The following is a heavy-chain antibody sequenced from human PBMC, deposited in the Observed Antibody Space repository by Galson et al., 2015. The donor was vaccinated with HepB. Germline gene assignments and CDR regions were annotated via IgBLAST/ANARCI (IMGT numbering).Heavy chain of an antibody. V-gene: IGHV3-23*01. CDR3: AKGYRSGWYWNLDY. CDR2: ISDSGGST. CDR1: GFTFSNYA. D-gene: IGHD6-19*01. Sequence: SLRLSCAASGFTFSNYAMSWVRQAPGKGLEWVSGISDSGGSTHYADSVKGRFTISRDNSKNTLYLQMNSLRAEDTAVYYCAKGYRSGWYWNLDYWGQGTLVTVSS. J-gene: IGHJ4*02.